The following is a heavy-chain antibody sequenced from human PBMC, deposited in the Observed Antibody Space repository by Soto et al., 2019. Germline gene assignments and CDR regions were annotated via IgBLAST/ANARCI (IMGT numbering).Heavy chain of an antibody. Sequence: EVQLVESGGGLVQPGGSLRLSCAASGFTFSSYSMDWVRQAPGKGLEWVSYITSGSSTIHYADSVKGRFTISRDNAENSLFLQMNSLRVEDTAVYYCVRDAGSLGYWGQGTLVTVSS. CDR2: ITSGSSTI. CDR1: GFTFSSYS. D-gene: IGHD3-10*01. CDR3: VRDAGSLGY. V-gene: IGHV3-48*01. J-gene: IGHJ4*02.